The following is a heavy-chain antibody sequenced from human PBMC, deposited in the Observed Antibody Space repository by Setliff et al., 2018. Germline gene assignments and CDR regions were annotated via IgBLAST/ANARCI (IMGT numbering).Heavy chain of an antibody. D-gene: IGHD6-13*01. J-gene: IGHJ4*02. CDR2: IYTSGST. Sequence: SETLSLTCTVSGGSISSYYWTWIRQSPGKGLEWIGYIYTSGSTNYNPSLKSRVAISLDTSKNQFSLKLSSVTAADTAVYYCARLIPIAAAMYYFDYWGQGTLVTVSS. V-gene: IGHV4-4*08. CDR1: GGSISSYY. CDR3: ARLIPIAAAMYYFDY.